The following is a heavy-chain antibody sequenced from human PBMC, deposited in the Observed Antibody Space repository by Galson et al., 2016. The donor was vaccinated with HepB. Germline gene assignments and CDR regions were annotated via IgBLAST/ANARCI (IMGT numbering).Heavy chain of an antibody. CDR2: MNAKSGDT. J-gene: IGHJ6*02. V-gene: IGHV1-8*01. D-gene: IGHD2-21*01. CDR3: ARGRCGGDCSSPRGAWYFDV. CDR1: GYTFTNND. Sequence: SVKVSCKASGYTFTNNDVNWVRQAPGQGLEWMGWMNAKSGDTGYAQNFQDRVTMTRDTSVSTAYLELSSLRSEDTAVYYCARGRCGGDCSSPRGAWYFDVWGQGTTVTVSS.